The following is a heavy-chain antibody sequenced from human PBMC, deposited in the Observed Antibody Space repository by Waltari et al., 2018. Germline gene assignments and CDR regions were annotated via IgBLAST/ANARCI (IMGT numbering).Heavy chain of an antibody. J-gene: IGHJ5*02. V-gene: IGHV4-39*07. D-gene: IGHD6-6*01. CDR1: GASISSSSYY. Sequence: QLQLQESGPGLVKPSETLSLTCTVPGASISSSSYYWGRIRQPPGKGLEWIGSIYYRGSTYYNPSLKSRVTISVDTSKNQFSLKQSSVTAADTAVYYCARRWSSSIDNWFDPWGQGTLVTVSS. CDR3: ARRWSSSIDNWFDP. CDR2: IYYRGST.